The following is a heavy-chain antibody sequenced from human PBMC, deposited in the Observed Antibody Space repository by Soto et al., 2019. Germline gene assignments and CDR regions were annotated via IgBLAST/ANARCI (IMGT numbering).Heavy chain of an antibody. CDR1: GYTFTSYG. Sequence: GASVKVSCKASGYTFTSYGLSWVRQAPGQGLEWMGWISAYNGNTSYAQKLQGRVTMTTDTSTSTAYMELRSLRSDDTAVYYCARGSHPRELLWFGELLPPHSLNYYGMDVWGQGTTVTVSS. D-gene: IGHD3-10*01. CDR2: ISAYNGNT. V-gene: IGHV1-18*01. J-gene: IGHJ6*02. CDR3: ARGSHPRELLWFGELLPPHSLNYYGMDV.